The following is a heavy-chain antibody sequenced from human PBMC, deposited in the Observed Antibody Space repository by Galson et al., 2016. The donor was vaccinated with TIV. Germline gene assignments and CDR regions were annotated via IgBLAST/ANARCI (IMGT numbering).Heavy chain of an antibody. CDR2: IKSKPDGATT. D-gene: IGHD2-15*01. Sequence: SLRLSCAVSGFTFSNAWMTWVRQAPGRGLEWVGRIKSKPDGATTAYAAPVKGRFSISRDDSKDTVCLQMNNLKTEDTAMYFCTTDLGYCLISRCSLGLDYWGQGTLVTVSS. CDR3: TTDLGYCLISRCSLGLDY. J-gene: IGHJ4*02. CDR1: GFTFSNAW. V-gene: IGHV3-15*01.